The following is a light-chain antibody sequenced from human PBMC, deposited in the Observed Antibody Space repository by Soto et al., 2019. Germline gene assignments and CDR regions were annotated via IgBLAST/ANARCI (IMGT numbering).Light chain of an antibody. CDR1: QSVSNN. Sequence: EIVMTQSPATLSVSPGERATLSCRASQSVSNNLAWYQQKPGQAPRLLIYGASTRATGLPARFSGSGSGTEFTLTISSLQSEDFVVYYCQQYTNWPRTFGQWTKVEIK. CDR2: GAS. J-gene: IGKJ1*01. CDR3: QQYTNWPRT. V-gene: IGKV3-15*01.